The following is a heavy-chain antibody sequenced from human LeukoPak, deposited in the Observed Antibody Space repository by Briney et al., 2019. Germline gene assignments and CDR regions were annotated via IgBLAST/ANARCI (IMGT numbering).Heavy chain of an antibody. Sequence: GGTLRLSCAASGFTFINAWMAWVRQAPGKGLEWVGRIKAKAHGGTIEYAAPVKGRFTISRDDSKNTLYLQMNSLKTEDTAVYYCTTDGVGVEGATYDNWGQGTLVSVSS. V-gene: IGHV3-15*01. CDR3: TTDGVGVEGATYDN. CDR1: GFTFINAW. D-gene: IGHD1-26*01. CDR2: IKAKAHGGTI. J-gene: IGHJ4*02.